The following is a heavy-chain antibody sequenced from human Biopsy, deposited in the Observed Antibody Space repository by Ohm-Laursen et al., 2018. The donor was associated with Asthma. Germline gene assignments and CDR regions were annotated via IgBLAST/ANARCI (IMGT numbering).Heavy chain of an antibody. Sequence: ASVKVSCKASGYTFINYAIHWVRQAPRQRLEWMGWINAGNGNTKYSEKFQGRVTITRDTSASTAYMDLSSLRSEDTAVYYCARTYYDFLTGQVNDALAMWGQGTVVTVSS. CDR3: ARTYYDFLTGQVNDALAM. CDR2: INAGNGNT. D-gene: IGHD3-9*01. CDR1: GYTFINYA. J-gene: IGHJ3*02. V-gene: IGHV1-3*01.